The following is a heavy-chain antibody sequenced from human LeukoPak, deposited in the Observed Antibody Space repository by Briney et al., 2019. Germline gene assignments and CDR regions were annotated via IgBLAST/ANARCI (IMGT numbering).Heavy chain of an antibody. CDR3: ARNRAAAGDWLDP. Sequence: GGSLRLSCAASGFTFSAYGVHWVRQAPGKGLEWLAFIRYDGRIKNYADSVKGRFTISRGNSKNTLYLQMNSLTTEDTSLYYCARNRAAAGDWLDPWGQGTLVIVSS. CDR2: IRYDGRIK. D-gene: IGHD6-13*01. V-gene: IGHV3-30*02. J-gene: IGHJ5*02. CDR1: GFTFSAYG.